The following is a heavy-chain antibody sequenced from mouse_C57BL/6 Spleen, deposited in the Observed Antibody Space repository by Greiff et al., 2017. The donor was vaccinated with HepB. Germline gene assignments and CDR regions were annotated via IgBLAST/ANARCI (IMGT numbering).Heavy chain of an antibody. J-gene: IGHJ1*03. CDR3: ATDYYGSSYPYWYLDV. V-gene: IGHV5-17*01. CDR1: GFTFSDYG. CDR2: ISSGSSTI. D-gene: IGHD1-1*01. Sequence: EVKVVESGGGLVKPGGSLKLSCAASGFTFSDYGMHWVRQAPEKGLEWVAYISSGSSTIYYADTVKGRFTISRDNAKNTLFLQMTSLRSEDTAMYYCATDYYGSSYPYWYLDVWGTGTTVTVSS.